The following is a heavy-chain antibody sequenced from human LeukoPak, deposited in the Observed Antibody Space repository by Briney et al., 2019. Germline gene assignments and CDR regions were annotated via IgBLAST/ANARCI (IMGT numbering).Heavy chain of an antibody. D-gene: IGHD3-22*01. V-gene: IGHV1-18*01. CDR1: GYTFTSYG. J-gene: IGHJ4*02. CDR2: ISAYNGNT. Sequence: ASVKVSCKASGYTFTSYGISWVRQAPGQGLEWMGWISAYNGNTNYAQKLQGRVTMTTDTSTSTAYMELRSLRSDDTAVYYCARLDYYDSSAYYGGEGFDYWGQGTLVTVSS. CDR3: ARLDYYDSSAYYGGEGFDY.